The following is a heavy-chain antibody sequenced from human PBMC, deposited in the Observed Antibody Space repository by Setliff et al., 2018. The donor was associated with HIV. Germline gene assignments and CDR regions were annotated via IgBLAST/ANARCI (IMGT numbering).Heavy chain of an antibody. CDR2: IFYTGTT. Sequence: PSETLSLTCSVSGVSTSSSTYYWGWIRQPPGKGLEWIGYIFYTGTTNYSPSFRGRVTISIDSSRNQFSLRLNSVSAADTAIYYCARDNALIRAPFEYWGQGALVTVSS. D-gene: IGHD2-21*01. CDR3: ARDNALIRAPFEY. CDR1: GVSTSSSTYY. J-gene: IGHJ4*02. V-gene: IGHV4-39*07.